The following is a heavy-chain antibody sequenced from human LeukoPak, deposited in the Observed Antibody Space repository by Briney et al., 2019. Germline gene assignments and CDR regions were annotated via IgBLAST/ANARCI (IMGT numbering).Heavy chain of an antibody. CDR3: ARDTEYSSPGEDY. CDR1: GYTFTSYD. V-gene: IGHV1-8*01. D-gene: IGHD6-6*01. J-gene: IGHJ4*02. Sequence: ASVKVSCKASGYTFTSYDINWVRQATGQGLEWMGWMNPNSGNTGYAQKFQGRVTMTRNTSISTADMELSSLRSDDTAVYYCARDTEYSSPGEDYWGQGTLVTVSS. CDR2: MNPNSGNT.